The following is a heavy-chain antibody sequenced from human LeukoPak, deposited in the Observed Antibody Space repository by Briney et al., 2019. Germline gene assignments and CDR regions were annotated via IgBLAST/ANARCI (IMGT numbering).Heavy chain of an antibody. CDR1: GDSIRSTNYS. CDR3: ARVPAVAVAGTPPGGYYYYGMDV. D-gene: IGHD6-19*01. V-gene: IGHV4-39*07. Sequence: PSETLSLTCSVSGDSIRSTNYSWGWIRQPPGKGLEWIGEINHSGSTNYNPSLKSRVTISVDTSKNQFSLKLSSVTAADTAVYYCARVPAVAVAGTPPGGYYYYGMDVWGQGTTVTVSS. CDR2: INHSGST. J-gene: IGHJ6*02.